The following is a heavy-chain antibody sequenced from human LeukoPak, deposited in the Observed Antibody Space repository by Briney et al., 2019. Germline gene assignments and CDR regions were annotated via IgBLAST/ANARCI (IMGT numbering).Heavy chain of an antibody. CDR3: ARAFGDFWSGYYPSYYNYYMDV. Sequence: GGSLRLSCAASGSTFTSYWMTWVRQAPGKGLEWVANIKQDGSEKYCVDSVKGRFTISRDNAKNSLYLQMNSLRAEDTAVYHCARAFGDFWSGYYPSYYNYYMDVWGKGTTVTVSS. CDR1: GSTFTSYW. D-gene: IGHD3-3*01. J-gene: IGHJ6*03. V-gene: IGHV3-7*01. CDR2: IKQDGSEK.